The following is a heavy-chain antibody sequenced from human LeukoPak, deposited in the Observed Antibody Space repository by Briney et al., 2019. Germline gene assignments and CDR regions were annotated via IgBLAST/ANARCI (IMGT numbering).Heavy chain of an antibody. J-gene: IGHJ4*02. CDR2: VYSTGHT. CDR3: ARHHTSSKPIDY. CDR1: GDSLYY. Sequence: PSETLSLTCTVSGDSLYYWGWIRQPPGKGLEWIGSVYSTGHTNYNLSLKSRVTMSIDMSKNQLSLKLTSVTAADTAMYYCARHHTSSKPIDYWGQGTLVTVSS. D-gene: IGHD3-16*01. V-gene: IGHV4-39*01.